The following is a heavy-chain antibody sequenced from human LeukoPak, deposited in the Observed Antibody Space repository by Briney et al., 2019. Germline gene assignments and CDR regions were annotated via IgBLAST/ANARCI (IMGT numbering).Heavy chain of an antibody. V-gene: IGHV3-21*01. Sequence: GGSLRLSCAASGFTFSSYSMNWVRQAPEKGLEWVSSISSSSSYIYYADSVKGRFTISRDNAKNSLYLQMNSLRAEDTAVYYCARVRPSYYGMDVWGQGTTVTVSS. CDR2: ISSSSSYI. J-gene: IGHJ6*02. CDR1: GFTFSSYS. D-gene: IGHD3-16*01. CDR3: ARVRPSYYGMDV.